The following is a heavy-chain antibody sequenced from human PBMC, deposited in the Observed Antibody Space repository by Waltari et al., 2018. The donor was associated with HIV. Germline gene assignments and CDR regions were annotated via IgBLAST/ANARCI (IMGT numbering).Heavy chain of an antibody. CDR2: INSDGSST. D-gene: IGHD1-26*01. CDR3: ARAGRDGKLPPDY. Sequence: EVQLVESGGGSVQPGGSLILSCAASGFTFSSYWMHWVRQAPGKGLVWVSRINSDGSSTSYADSVKGRFTISRDNAKNTVYLQMSSLRAEDTAVYYCARAGRDGKLPPDYWGQGTLVTVSS. CDR1: GFTFSSYW. J-gene: IGHJ4*02. V-gene: IGHV3-74*01.